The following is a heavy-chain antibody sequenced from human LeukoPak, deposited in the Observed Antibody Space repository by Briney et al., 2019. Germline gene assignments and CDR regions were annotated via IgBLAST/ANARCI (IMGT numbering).Heavy chain of an antibody. D-gene: IGHD1-26*01. CDR2: ISWNSGSI. J-gene: IGHJ4*02. V-gene: IGHV3-9*01. CDR3: AKERGAQNHFDY. CDR1: GFTFDDYA. Sequence: AGGSLRLSCAASGFTFDDYAMHWVRQAPGKGLEWVSGISWNSGSIGYADSVKGRFTISRDNAKNSLYLQMNSLRAEDTALYYCAKERGAQNHFDYWGQGTLSPPPQ.